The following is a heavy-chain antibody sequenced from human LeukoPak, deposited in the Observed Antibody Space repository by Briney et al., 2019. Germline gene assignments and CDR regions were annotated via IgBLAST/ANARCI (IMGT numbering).Heavy chain of an antibody. CDR1: GFTSSSYS. CDR3: ARDWVGATTDHYYGMDV. D-gene: IGHD1-26*01. Sequence: GGSLRLSCAASGFTSSSYSMNWVRQAPGKGLEWVSYISSSSSTIYYADSVKGRFTISRDNAKNSLYLQMNSLRDEDTAVYYCARDWVGATTDHYYGMDVWGQGTTVTVSS. CDR2: ISSSSSTI. V-gene: IGHV3-48*02. J-gene: IGHJ6*02.